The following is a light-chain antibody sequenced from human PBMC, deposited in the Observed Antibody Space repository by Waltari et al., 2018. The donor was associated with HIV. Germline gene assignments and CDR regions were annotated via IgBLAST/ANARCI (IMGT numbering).Light chain of an antibody. Sequence: QSTLTQPRSVSGSPGQSVTISCTGTSSHVGRYDDVSWYQQHPGKAPNLIIYDVTTRPSGVPDRFSGSKSGNTASLTISGLQAGDESDFYCCSYAGGYTLVFGGGTKLTVL. CDR3: CSYAGGYTLV. V-gene: IGLV2-11*01. CDR2: DVT. CDR1: SSHVGRYDD. J-gene: IGLJ2*01.